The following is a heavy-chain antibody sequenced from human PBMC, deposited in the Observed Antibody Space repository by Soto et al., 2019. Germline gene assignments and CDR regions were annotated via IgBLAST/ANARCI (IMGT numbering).Heavy chain of an antibody. D-gene: IGHD6-13*01. CDR2: IYSGGST. CDR3: ARDSSSWSTWDYGMDV. CDR1: GFTVSSNY. V-gene: IGHV3-66*01. J-gene: IGHJ6*02. Sequence: EVQLVESGGGLVQPGGSLRLSCAASGFTVSSNYMSWVRQAPGTGLEWVSVIYSGGSTYYADSVKGRFTISRDNSKNTLYRQMNSLRAEDTAVYYCARDSSSWSTWDYGMDVWGQGTTVTVSS.